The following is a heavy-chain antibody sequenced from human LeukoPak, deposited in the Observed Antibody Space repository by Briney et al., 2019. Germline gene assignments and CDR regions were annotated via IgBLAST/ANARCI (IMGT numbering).Heavy chain of an antibody. J-gene: IGHJ5*02. Sequence: ASVKVSCKASGYTFTGYYMHWVRQAPGQGLEWMGWINPNSGGTNCAQKFQGRVTMTRDTSISTAYMELSRLRSDDTAVYYCATSMPGYSNPFDPWGQGTLVTVSS. CDR2: INPNSGGT. CDR3: ATSMPGYSNPFDP. D-gene: IGHD4-11*01. V-gene: IGHV1-2*02. CDR1: GYTFTGYY.